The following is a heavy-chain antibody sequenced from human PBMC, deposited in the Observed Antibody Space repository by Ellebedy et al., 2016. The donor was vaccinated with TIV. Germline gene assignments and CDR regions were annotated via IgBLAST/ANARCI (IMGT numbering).Heavy chain of an antibody. CDR2: IQYDGTSK. J-gene: IGHJ4*02. Sequence: GESLKISCAASGFTFSDFGMHWVRQAPGKGLEWVTFIQYDGTSKYYTDSVKGRFTISRDNSKNTLYLEMNSLRVEDTAVYYCAKDQVDYWGQGTLVTVSS. CDR1: GFTFSDFG. CDR3: AKDQVDY. V-gene: IGHV3-30*02.